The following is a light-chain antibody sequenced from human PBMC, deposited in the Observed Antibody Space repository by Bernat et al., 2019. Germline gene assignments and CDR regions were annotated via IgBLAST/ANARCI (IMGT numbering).Light chain of an antibody. CDR3: QQYVTTSFT. CDR1: QTIRNRF. V-gene: IGKV3-20*01. Sequence: IVLTQSPGTLSLSPGERVTLSCRASQTIRNRFLAWYQQKPGQAPRLLIYGASTRTPGTLDRFSGSGSGTDFTLTISRLEPEDFAVFYCQQYVTTSFTFGQGTKLEIK. J-gene: IGKJ2*01. CDR2: GAS.